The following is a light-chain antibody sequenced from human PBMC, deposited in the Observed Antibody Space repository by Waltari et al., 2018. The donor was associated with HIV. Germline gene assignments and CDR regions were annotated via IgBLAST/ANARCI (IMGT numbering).Light chain of an antibody. CDR3: QQYGSSPT. Sequence: VLTQSPGTLSLYPGERATLSCRASQTVSSNYLAWYQQKPGQAPRLLSYGTSSRAIGIPDRFSGSGSGTDFTLTINRLEPEDFAVYYCQQYGSSPTFGPGTKVDIK. CDR1: QTVSSNY. CDR2: GTS. J-gene: IGKJ3*01. V-gene: IGKV3-20*01.